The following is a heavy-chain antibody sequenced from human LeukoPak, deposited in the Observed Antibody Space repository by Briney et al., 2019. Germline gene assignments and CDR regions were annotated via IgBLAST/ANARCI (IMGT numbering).Heavy chain of an antibody. V-gene: IGHV4-61*02. D-gene: IGHD5-18*01. Sequence: PSQTLSLTCTVSGVSITSGTYYWTWIRQPAGKGLEWIGRIYSTGRVNYNPSLKSRVTMLLDTSKNHISLKLTSVTAADTAIYFCARASETAMVTLWGQGTMVTVSS. CDR1: GVSITSGTYY. J-gene: IGHJ3*01. CDR3: ARASETAMVTL. CDR2: IYSTGRV.